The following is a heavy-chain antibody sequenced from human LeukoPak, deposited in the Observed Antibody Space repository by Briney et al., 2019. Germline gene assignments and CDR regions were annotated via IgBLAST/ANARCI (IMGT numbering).Heavy chain of an antibody. CDR2: ISSSSSYI. CDR3: ARFRNSGYDWVYYYYGMDV. V-gene: IGHV3-21*01. Sequence: TGGSLRLSCAASGFTFSSYSMNWVRQAPGKGLEWVSSISSSSSYIYYADSVKGRFTISRDNAKNSLYLQMNSLRAEDTAVYYCARFRNSGYDWVYYYYGMDVWGQGTTVTVSS. D-gene: IGHD5-12*01. CDR1: GFTFSSYS. J-gene: IGHJ6*02.